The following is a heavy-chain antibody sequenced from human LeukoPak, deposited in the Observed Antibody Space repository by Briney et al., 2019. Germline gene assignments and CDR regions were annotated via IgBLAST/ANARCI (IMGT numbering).Heavy chain of an antibody. CDR3: AGEHIVVVTATPGPDWFDP. CDR2: INHSGST. V-gene: IGHV4-34*01. CDR1: GGSFSGYY. J-gene: IGHJ5*02. D-gene: IGHD2-21*02. Sequence: MTSETLSLTCAVYGGSFSGYYWSWIRQPPGKGLEWIGEINHSGSTNYNPSLKSRVTISVDTSKNQFSLKLSSVTAADTAAYYCAGEHIVVVTATPGPDWFDPWGQGTLVTVSS.